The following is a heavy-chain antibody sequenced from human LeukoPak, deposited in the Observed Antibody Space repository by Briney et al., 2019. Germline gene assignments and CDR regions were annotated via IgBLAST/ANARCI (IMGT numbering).Heavy chain of an antibody. J-gene: IGHJ4*02. V-gene: IGHV1-8*01. CDR1: GYTFTSYD. D-gene: IGHD1-26*01. CDR3: ARAPSPSRWDSVNYVDY. CDR2: MNPNSGNT. Sequence: ASVKVSCKASGYTFTSYDINWVRQATGQGLEWMGWMNPNSGNTGYAQKFQGRVTMTRNTSISTAYMELSSLRSEDTAVYYCARAPSPSRWDSVNYVDYWGQGTLVTVSS.